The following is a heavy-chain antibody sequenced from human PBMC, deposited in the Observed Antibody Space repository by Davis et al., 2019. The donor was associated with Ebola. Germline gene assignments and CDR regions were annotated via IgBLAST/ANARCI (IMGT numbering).Heavy chain of an antibody. J-gene: IGHJ4*02. D-gene: IGHD5-24*01. V-gene: IGHV4-30-4*01. CDR1: GGSVSSGDYY. Sequence: PSETLFLTCTVSGGSVSSGDYYWSWIRQPPGKGLEWIGYIYYSGSTNYNPSLKSRVTISVDTSKNQFSLKLSSVTAADTAVYYCARADFKMATPFDYWGQGTLVTVSS. CDR3: ARADFKMATPFDY. CDR2: IYYSGST.